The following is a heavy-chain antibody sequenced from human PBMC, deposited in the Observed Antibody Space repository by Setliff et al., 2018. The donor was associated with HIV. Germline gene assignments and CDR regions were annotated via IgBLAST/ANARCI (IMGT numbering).Heavy chain of an antibody. Sequence: SETLSLTCAVYGGSFSGYYWTWIRQSPGKGLEWIGEINYKGNTIYNPSLRSRITMSVDTSKNQFSLKLRFVTAADTAVYYCARGNTISEVVTTNWLDPWGQGTLVTVSS. CDR1: GGSFSGYY. V-gene: IGHV4-34*10. J-gene: IGHJ5*02. CDR3: ARGNTISEVVTTNWLDP. CDR2: INYKGNT. D-gene: IGHD3-3*01.